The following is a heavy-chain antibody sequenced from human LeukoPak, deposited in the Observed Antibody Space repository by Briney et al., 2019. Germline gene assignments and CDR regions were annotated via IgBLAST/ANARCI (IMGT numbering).Heavy chain of an antibody. CDR1: GYTFTGYY. V-gene: IGHV1-2*02. J-gene: IGHJ4*02. D-gene: IGHD1-1*01. CDR2: INPNSGGT. Sequence: ASVKVSCKASGYTFTGYYMHWVRQAAGQGLEWMGWINPNSGGTNYAQKFQGRVTMTRDTSISTAYMELSRLRSDDTAVYYCARKYNWNDLGTFDYWGQGTLVTVSS. CDR3: ARKYNWNDLGTFDY.